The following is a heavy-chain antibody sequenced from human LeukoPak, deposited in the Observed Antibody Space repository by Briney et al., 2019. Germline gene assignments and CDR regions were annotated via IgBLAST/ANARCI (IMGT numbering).Heavy chain of an antibody. V-gene: IGHV3-53*01. CDR2: IYSGGAT. Sequence: GGSLRLSCAASGFTFSSYSMNWVRQAPGKGLEWVSVIYSGGATYYADSVKGRFTISRDNSKNTVSLQMNSLRVEDTAVYYCARDFFGWGYDVSDIWGQGTMVTVSS. D-gene: IGHD6-19*01. J-gene: IGHJ3*02. CDR3: ARDFFGWGYDVSDI. CDR1: GFTFSSYS.